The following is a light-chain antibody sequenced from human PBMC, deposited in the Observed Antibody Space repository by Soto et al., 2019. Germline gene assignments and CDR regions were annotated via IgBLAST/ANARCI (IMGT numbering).Light chain of an antibody. CDR1: QSVSSNH. V-gene: IGKV3-20*01. CDR3: QQYSSSRT. J-gene: IGKJ1*01. Sequence: DIVLTQSPGTLSLSPGERATLSCRASQSVSSNHLAWYQQKPGQAPRLLIYGGSSRATGIPVRFSGSGSKTDFTLTITRLEPEDFAVYYCQQYSSSRTFGQGTKVEIK. CDR2: GGS.